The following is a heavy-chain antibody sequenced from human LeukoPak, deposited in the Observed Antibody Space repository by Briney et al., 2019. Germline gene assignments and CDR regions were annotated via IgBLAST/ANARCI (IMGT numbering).Heavy chain of an antibody. J-gene: IGHJ4*02. CDR2: INHSGST. Sequence: SETLTLTCAVYGGSYSGYYWSWIRQPPGKGLEWIGEINHSGSTNYNPSLKSRVTISVDTSKNQFSLKLSSVTAADTAVYYCARGKPARGSGRSSFDYWGQGTLVTVSS. V-gene: IGHV4-34*01. CDR1: GGSYSGYY. D-gene: IGHD3-10*01. CDR3: ARGKPARGSGRSSFDY.